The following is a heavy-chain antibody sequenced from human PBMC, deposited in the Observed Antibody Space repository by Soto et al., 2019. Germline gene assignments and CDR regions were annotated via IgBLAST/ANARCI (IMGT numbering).Heavy chain of an antibody. CDR1: GYSFTSYW. CDR2: IYPGDSDT. J-gene: IGHJ6*02. CDR3: ATYDFWSGYSSNYYYYGMDV. D-gene: IGHD3-3*01. V-gene: IGHV5-51*01. Sequence: SLKISCKGSGYSFTSYWIGWVRQMPGKGLEWMGIIYPGDSDTRYSPSFQGQVTISADKSISTAYLQWSSLKASDTAMYYCATYDFWSGYSSNYYYYGMDVWGQGTTVTVSS.